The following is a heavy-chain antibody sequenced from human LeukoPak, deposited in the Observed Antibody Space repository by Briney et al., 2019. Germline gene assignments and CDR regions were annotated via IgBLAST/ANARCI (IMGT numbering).Heavy chain of an antibody. J-gene: IGHJ4*02. V-gene: IGHV3-21*01. CDR1: GFTFSSYS. D-gene: IGHD3-22*01. Sequence: PGGSLRLSCAASGFTFSSYSMNWVRQAPGKGLEWVSSISSSSSYICYADSVKGRFTISRDNAKNSLYLQMNSLRAEDTAVYYCARDYYDLEFDYWGQGTLVTVSS. CDR3: ARDYYDLEFDY. CDR2: ISSSSSYI.